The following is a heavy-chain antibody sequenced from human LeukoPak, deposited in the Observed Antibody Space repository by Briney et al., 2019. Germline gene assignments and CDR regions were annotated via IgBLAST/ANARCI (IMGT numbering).Heavy chain of an antibody. CDR2: ISSSSSYI. CDR3: ASTSGYSSGWLDY. J-gene: IGHJ4*02. V-gene: IGHV3-21*01. D-gene: IGHD6-19*01. CDR1: GFTFSSYW. Sequence: GGSLRLSCAASGFTFSSYWMHWVRQAPGKGLEWVSSISSSSSYIYYADSVKGRFTISRDNAKNSLYLQMNSLRAEDTAVYYCASTSGYSSGWLDYWGQGTLVTVSS.